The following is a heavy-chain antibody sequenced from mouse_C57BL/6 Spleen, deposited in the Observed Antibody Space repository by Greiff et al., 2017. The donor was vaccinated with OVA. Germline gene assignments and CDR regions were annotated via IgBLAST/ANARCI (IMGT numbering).Heavy chain of an antibody. Sequence: QVQLQQSGPELVKPGASVKISCKASGYAFSSSWMNWVKQRPGKGLEWIGRIYPGDGDTNYNGKFKGKATLTADKSSSTAYMQLSSLTSEDSAVYFCARSGDGYSFAYWGQGTLVTVSA. J-gene: IGHJ3*01. V-gene: IGHV1-82*01. CDR2: IYPGDGDT. CDR3: ARSGDGYSFAY. CDR1: GYAFSSSW. D-gene: IGHD2-3*01.